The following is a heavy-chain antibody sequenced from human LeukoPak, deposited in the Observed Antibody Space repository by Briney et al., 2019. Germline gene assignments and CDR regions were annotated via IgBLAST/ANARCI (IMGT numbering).Heavy chain of an antibody. CDR2: IWYDGSNK. V-gene: IGHV3-33*01. CDR3: ARDGVGIDY. Sequence: GGSLRLSCAASGFTFSGYGMPWVRQAPGKGLEWVAVIWYDGSNKYYADSVKGRFTISRDNSKNTLHLQMNSLRAEDTAVYYCARDGVGIDYWGQGTLVTVSS. CDR1: GFTFSGYG. J-gene: IGHJ4*02. D-gene: IGHD3-3*01.